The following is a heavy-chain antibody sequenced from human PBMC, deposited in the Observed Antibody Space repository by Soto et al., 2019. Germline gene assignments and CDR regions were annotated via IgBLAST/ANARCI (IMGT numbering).Heavy chain of an antibody. J-gene: IGHJ4*02. CDR2: FDPEDGET. Sequence: ASVKVSCKASGGTFSSYAISWVRQAPGQGLEWMGGFDPEDGETIYAQKFQGRVTMTEDTSTDTAYMELSSLRSEDTAVYYCARPIVVVAATKGYYFHYCGQGTLVTVSS. CDR1: GGTFSSYA. CDR3: ARPIVVVAATKGYYFHY. V-gene: IGHV1-24*01. D-gene: IGHD2-15*01.